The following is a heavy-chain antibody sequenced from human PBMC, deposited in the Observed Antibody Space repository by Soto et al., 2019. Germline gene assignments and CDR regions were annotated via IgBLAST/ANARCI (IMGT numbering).Heavy chain of an antibody. V-gene: IGHV4-34*01. D-gene: IGHD6-13*01. CDR3: AEASRYSSSWYFDY. Sequence: SETLSLTCAVYGGSFSGYYWSWIRQPPGKGLEWIGEINHSGSTNYNPSPKSRVTISVDTSKNQFSLKLSSVTAADTAVYYCAEASRYSSSWYFDYWGQGTLVTVSS. J-gene: IGHJ4*02. CDR1: GGSFSGYY. CDR2: INHSGST.